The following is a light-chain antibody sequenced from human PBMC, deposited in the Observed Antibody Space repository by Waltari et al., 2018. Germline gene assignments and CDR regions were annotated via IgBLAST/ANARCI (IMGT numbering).Light chain of an antibody. CDR3: QQYNNWPRGT. Sequence: ILITHSPPPLPVSPGERAPLPCRASQSVSSNLAWYQQKPGQAPRLLIYGASTRATGIPARFSGSGSGTEFTLTISSLQSEDFAVYYCQQYNNWPRGTFGQGTKLEIK. J-gene: IGKJ2*01. CDR2: GAS. V-gene: IGKV3-15*01. CDR1: QSVSSN.